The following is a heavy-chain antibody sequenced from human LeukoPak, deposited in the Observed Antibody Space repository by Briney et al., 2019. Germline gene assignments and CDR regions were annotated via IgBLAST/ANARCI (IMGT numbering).Heavy chain of an antibody. J-gene: IGHJ6*03. CDR1: GSTFSNAW. CDR2: IKSKTDGGTT. V-gene: IGHV3-15*01. Sequence: GGSLRLSCAASGSTFSNAWMSWVRQAPGKGLEWVGRIKSKTDGGTTDYAAPVKGRFTISRDDSKNTLYLQMNSLKTEDTAVYYCTVGLWFGELGSYYYMDVWGKGTTVTVSS. CDR3: TVGLWFGELGSYYYMDV. D-gene: IGHD3-10*01.